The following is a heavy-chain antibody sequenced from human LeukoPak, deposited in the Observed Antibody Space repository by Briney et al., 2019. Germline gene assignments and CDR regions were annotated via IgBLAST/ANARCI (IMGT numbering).Heavy chain of an antibody. CDR2: IIPIFGTA. Sequence: GASVKVSCKASGGTFSSYAISWVRQAPGQGLEWMGGIIPIFGTANYAQKFQGRVTITANESTSTAYMELSSLRSEDTAVYYCARDLSTTGLVPHYYYYMDVWGKGTTVTVSS. V-gene: IGHV1-69*13. CDR3: ARDLSTTGLVPHYYYYMDV. CDR1: GGTFSSYA. D-gene: IGHD1-1*01. J-gene: IGHJ6*03.